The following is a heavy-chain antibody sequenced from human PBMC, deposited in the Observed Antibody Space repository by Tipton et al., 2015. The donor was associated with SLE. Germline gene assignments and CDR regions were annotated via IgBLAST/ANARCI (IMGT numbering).Heavy chain of an antibody. Sequence: SLRLSCAASGFTFSSYGMYWVRQAPGQGLEWVSGINWNGGSTGYADSVKGRFTISRDNAKNTLYLQINSLRADDTAVYYCAKARSSSSWSYFDYWGQGTLVTVSS. CDR3: AKARSSSSWSYFDY. CDR1: GFTFSSYG. D-gene: IGHD6-13*01. J-gene: IGHJ4*02. CDR2: INWNGGST. V-gene: IGHV3-20*04.